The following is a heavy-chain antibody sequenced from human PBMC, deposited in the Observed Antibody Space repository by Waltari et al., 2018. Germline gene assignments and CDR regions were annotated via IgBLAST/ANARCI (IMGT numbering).Heavy chain of an antibody. CDR1: GGSFSGYY. CDR2: INHSGST. CDR3: ARVTGYYFDY. Sequence: QVQLQQWGAGLLKPSETLSHTCAVYGGSFSGYYWSWIRQPPGKGLEWIGEINHSGSTNYNPSLKSRVTISVDTSKNQFSLKLSSVTAADTAVYYCARVTGYYFDYWGQGTLVTVSS. D-gene: IGHD2-8*02. V-gene: IGHV4-34*01. J-gene: IGHJ4*02.